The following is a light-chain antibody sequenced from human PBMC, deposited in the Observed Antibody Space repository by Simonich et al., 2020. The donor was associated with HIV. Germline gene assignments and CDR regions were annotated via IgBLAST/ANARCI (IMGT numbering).Light chain of an antibody. CDR1: SSNIGAGYD. Sequence: QSVLTQPPSVSGAPGQRVTISCTGSSSNIGAGYDVHWYHQLPRTAPKLLIFVNNTRPPGVPDRFSGSKAGTSASLAITGLQAEDEADYYCQSYDSSLSGWVFGGGTKLTVL. V-gene: IGLV1-40*01. CDR3: QSYDSSLSGWV. CDR2: VNN. J-gene: IGLJ3*02.